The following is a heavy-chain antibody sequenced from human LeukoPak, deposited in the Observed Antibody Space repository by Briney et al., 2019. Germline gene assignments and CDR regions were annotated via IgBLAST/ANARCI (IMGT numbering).Heavy chain of an antibody. D-gene: IGHD2-15*01. V-gene: IGHV4-34*01. CDR2: INHSGST. CDR3: ARVVTSLVAPYYFDY. Sequence: SETLSLTCAVYGGSFSGYYWSWIRQPPGKGLEWIGEINHSGSTNYNPSLKSRVTISVDTSKNQFSLKLSSVTAADTAVYYCARVVTSLVAPYYFDYWGQGTLVTVSS. CDR1: GGSFSGYY. J-gene: IGHJ4*02.